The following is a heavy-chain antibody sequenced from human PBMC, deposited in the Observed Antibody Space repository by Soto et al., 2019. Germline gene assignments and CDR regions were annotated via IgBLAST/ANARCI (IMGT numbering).Heavy chain of an antibody. D-gene: IGHD5-12*01. Sequence: GGSLRLSFAASGFTFSSYAMHWVRQATGKGLEWVSFISYDGRNKYYADSVKVRFTIYRDNSKKTLYLQMNSLRAEDTAVYYCARDTVEMAKILDXWGQGTLVTVSX. CDR2: ISYDGRNK. CDR1: GFTFSSYA. J-gene: IGHJ4*02. V-gene: IGHV3-30*04. CDR3: ARDTVEMAKILDX.